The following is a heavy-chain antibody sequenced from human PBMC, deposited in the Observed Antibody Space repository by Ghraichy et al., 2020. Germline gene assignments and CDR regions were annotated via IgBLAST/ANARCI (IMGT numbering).Heavy chain of an antibody. D-gene: IGHD4-11*01. J-gene: IGHJ6*02. Sequence: SETLSLTCTVSGGSISSSSYYWGWIRQPPGKGLEWIGSIYYSGSTYYNPSLKSRVTISVDTSKNQFSLKLSSVTAADTAVYYCARRAAVMGMDVWGQGTTVTVSS. CDR3: ARRAAVMGMDV. CDR2: IYYSGST. V-gene: IGHV4-39*01. CDR1: GGSISSSSYY.